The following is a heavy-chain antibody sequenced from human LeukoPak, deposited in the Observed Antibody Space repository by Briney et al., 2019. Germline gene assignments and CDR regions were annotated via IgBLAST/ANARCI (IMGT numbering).Heavy chain of an antibody. CDR1: GGSISSYY. J-gene: IGHJ6*03. Sequence: SETLSLTCTVSGGSISSYYWSWIRQPPGKGLEWIGYIYYSGSTNYNPSLKSRVTISVDTSKNQFSLKLSSVIAADTAVYYCARHYYDSSGYYYETYYYYMDVWGKGTTVTVSS. V-gene: IGHV4-59*01. D-gene: IGHD3-22*01. CDR2: IYYSGST. CDR3: ARHYYDSSGYYYETYYYYMDV.